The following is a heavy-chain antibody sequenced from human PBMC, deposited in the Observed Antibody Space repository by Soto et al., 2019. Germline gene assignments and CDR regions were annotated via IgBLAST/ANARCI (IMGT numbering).Heavy chain of an antibody. D-gene: IGHD3-10*01. CDR3: ATRPGGRLLWFGELIPAFDP. CDR2: ISHGGST. CDR1: GGSFGSYY. Sequence: SETLSLTCAVYGGSFGSYYWSWIRQPPGKGLEWIGEISHGGSTNYNPSLKSRVTISVDTSKNQFSLKLSSVTAADPAVYYCATRPGGRLLWFGELIPAFDPWGQGTLVTVSS. V-gene: IGHV4-34*01. J-gene: IGHJ5*02.